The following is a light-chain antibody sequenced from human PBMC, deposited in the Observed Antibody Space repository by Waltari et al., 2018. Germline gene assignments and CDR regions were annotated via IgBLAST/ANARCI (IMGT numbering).Light chain of an antibody. CDR3: LQTNSLPVT. CDR2: AAF. Sequence: DIQMTQSPSSVSASVGDRVTITCRASQGISSWLALYQQKPGKAPNLLISAAFSLQSGGPSRCSGSGSETDFTLTISRLQPEDFATYYCLQTNSLPVTFGGGTSVEIK. J-gene: IGKJ4*01. CDR1: QGISSW. V-gene: IGKV1D-12*01.